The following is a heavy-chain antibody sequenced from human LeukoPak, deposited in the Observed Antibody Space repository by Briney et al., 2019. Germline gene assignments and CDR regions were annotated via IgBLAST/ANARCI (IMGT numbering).Heavy chain of an antibody. CDR1: GFTFSNSW. J-gene: IGHJ4*02. D-gene: IGHD6-19*01. CDR3: TRGGHAATGWHYFDY. Sequence: GGSLRLSCVVSGFTFSNSWMHWVRQAPGKGLVWVSRINSDGSSPTYADSVKGRFTISRDNAKNTLYLQMSSLRAQDTAMYYCTRGGHAATGWHYFDYGGQGNMVTVSS. V-gene: IGHV3-74*01. CDR2: INSDGSSP.